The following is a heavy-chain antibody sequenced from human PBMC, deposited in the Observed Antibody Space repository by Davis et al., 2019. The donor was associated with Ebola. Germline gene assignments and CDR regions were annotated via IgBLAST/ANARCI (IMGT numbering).Heavy chain of an antibody. CDR2: IVLGSGNT. Sequence: AASVKVSCKASGFTFSGSAMQWVRQARGQGLEWMGWIVLGSGNTNYAQKLQGRVTMTTDTSTSTSYMELRSLRSDDTAVYYCARGGCSGGSCYSADYWGQGTLVTVSS. CDR1: GFTFSGSA. D-gene: IGHD2-15*01. J-gene: IGHJ4*02. CDR3: ARGGCSGGSCYSADY. V-gene: IGHV1-58*02.